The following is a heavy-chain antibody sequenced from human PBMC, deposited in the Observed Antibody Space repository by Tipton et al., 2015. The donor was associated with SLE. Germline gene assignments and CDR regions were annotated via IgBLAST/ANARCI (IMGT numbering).Heavy chain of an antibody. Sequence: TLSLTCAVYGGSFSGYTWRWIRHFPGKGLEWIGDINHSKTTNYNPSLKSRVTISASTSKKEFSLKLNSMTAADSALYYCARSQLGGYFYSLDVWGQGTTVSVSS. CDR3: ARSQLGGYFYSLDV. D-gene: IGHD1-1*01. CDR1: GGSFSGYT. CDR2: INHSKTT. J-gene: IGHJ6*02. V-gene: IGHV4-34*01.